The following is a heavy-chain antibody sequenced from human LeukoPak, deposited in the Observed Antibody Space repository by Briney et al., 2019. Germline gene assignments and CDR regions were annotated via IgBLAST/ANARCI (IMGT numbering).Heavy chain of an antibody. CDR3: ARDQFYYNISGYYAFDI. J-gene: IGHJ3*02. CDR1: GLTVSTNY. D-gene: IGHD3-22*01. V-gene: IGHV3-53*01. CDR2: IYSGGST. Sequence: GGSLRLSCAASGLTVSTNYMNWVRQAPGKGLEWVSIIYSGGSTYYADSVKGRSTISRDNSKNTLFLQMNSLRAEDTAVYYCARDQFYYNISGYYAFDIWGQGTMVTVSS.